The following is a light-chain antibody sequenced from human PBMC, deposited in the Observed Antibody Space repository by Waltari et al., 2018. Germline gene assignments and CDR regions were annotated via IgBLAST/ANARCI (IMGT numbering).Light chain of an antibody. CDR2: RNN. Sequence: QAGLTQPPSVSKGLGQTATLTCIGNSNNVGNLGAALLPQHQGNPPQLPSYRNNNRHSGTPERIPASWSGNTASLTMPGLQAEDDADDYGSGWDSSLSGWVFGGGTKLTV. CDR3: SGWDSSLSGWV. CDR1: SNNVGNLG. V-gene: IGLV10-54*01. J-gene: IGLJ3*02.